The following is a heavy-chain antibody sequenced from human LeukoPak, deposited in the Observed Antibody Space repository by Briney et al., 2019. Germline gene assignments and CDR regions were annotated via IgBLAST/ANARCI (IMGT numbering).Heavy chain of an antibody. Sequence: PSQTLSLTCAISGXSVSSTSSTWNWIRQSPSRGLEWLGRTYYRSKWYNDYAVSVKGRITINPDTSKNQFSLQLNSVTPEDTAVYYCARRYCSGGSCPFDYWGQGTLVTVSS. V-gene: IGHV6-1*01. D-gene: IGHD2-15*01. CDR2: TYYRSKWYN. J-gene: IGHJ4*02. CDR1: GXSVSSTSST. CDR3: ARRYCSGGSCPFDY.